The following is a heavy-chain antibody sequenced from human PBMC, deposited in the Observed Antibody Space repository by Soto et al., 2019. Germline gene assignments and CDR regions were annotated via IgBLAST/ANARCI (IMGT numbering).Heavy chain of an antibody. Sequence: SETLSLTCTVSGGSVTSTSYYWSWIRQPPGKGLEWIGYMHYSGSTNYNPSLKSRVTISVDTSKNQFSLKLSSVTAADTAVYHCARACEHLCFDYWVQGTLVTVSS. CDR2: MHYSGST. CDR1: GGSVTSTSYY. J-gene: IGHJ4*02. CDR3: ARACEHLCFDY. V-gene: IGHV4-61*01.